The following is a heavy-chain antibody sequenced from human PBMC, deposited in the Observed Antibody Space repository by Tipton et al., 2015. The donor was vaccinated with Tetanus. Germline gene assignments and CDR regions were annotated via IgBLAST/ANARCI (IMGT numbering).Heavy chain of an antibody. J-gene: IGHJ3*02. V-gene: IGHV4-59*08. Sequence: LRLSCTVSGGSISSYYCSWVRQPPGKGLEWIGHTHYSGNTNYNSSLWSRVTISLDTSKNQFSLKLSSVTAADTAVYYCARLSSTANDAHAFDIWGQGTMVTVSS. CDR2: THYSGNT. CDR3: ARLSSTANDAHAFDI. CDR1: GGSISSYY. D-gene: IGHD2-21*02.